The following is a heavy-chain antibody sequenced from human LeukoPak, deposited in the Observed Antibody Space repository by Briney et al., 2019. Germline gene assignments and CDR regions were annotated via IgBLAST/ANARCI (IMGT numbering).Heavy chain of an antibody. Sequence: ASVKVSCKASGYTFTNYYIHWVRQAPGQGLEWMGIINPSDGNTNYAQKFQGRVTMTRDMSTNTVYMELNSLRSEDTAVYYCARGGPAAGRFDYWGQGTLVTVSS. CDR3: ARGGPAAGRFDY. D-gene: IGHD6-13*01. CDR1: GYTFTNYY. V-gene: IGHV1-46*01. J-gene: IGHJ4*02. CDR2: INPSDGNT.